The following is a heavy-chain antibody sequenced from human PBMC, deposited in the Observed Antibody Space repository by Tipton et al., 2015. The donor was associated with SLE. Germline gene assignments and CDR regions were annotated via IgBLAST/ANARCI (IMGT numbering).Heavy chain of an antibody. CDR2: ISGSGGST. J-gene: IGHJ4*02. V-gene: IGHV3-23*01. Sequence: SLRLSCAASGFTVSSNYMSWVRQAPGKGLEWVSAISGSGGSTYYADSVKGRFTISRDNSKNTLYLQMNSLRAEDTAVYYCASFLRHGFDYWGQGTLVTVSS. D-gene: IGHD2/OR15-2a*01. CDR1: GFTVSSNY. CDR3: ASFLRHGFDY.